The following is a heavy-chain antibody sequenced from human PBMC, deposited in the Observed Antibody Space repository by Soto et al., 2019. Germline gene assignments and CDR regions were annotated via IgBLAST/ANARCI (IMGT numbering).Heavy chain of an antibody. CDR1: GFTFSSYG. Sequence: QVQLVESGGGVVQPGRSLRLSCAASGFTFSSYGMHWVRQAPGKGLEWVAVISYDGSNKYYADSVKGRFTISRDNSKNTLYLQINSLRAEDTAVYYCASAGNGCSSTSCYDGYYYYMDVWGNGTTVTVSS. CDR3: ASAGNGCSSTSCYDGYYYYMDV. J-gene: IGHJ6*03. CDR2: ISYDGSNK. D-gene: IGHD2-2*01. V-gene: IGHV3-30*03.